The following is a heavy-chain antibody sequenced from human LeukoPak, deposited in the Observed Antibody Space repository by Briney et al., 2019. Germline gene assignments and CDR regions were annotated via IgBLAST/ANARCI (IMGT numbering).Heavy chain of an antibody. V-gene: IGHV1-18*01. CDR1: GYTFTSYG. J-gene: IGHJ6*02. D-gene: IGHD3-3*01. CDR3: VRSFWSGYIPVMDV. Sequence: ASVKVSCKASGYTFTSYGISWVRQAPGQGLEWMGWISAYNGNTNYAQKLQGRVTMTTDTSTSTAYMELRSLRSDDTAVYYCVRSFWSGYIPVMDVWGQGTTVTVSS. CDR2: ISAYNGNT.